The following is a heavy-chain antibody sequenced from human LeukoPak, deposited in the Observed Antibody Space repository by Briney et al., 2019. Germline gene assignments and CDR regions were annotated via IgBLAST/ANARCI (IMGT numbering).Heavy chain of an antibody. Sequence: SETLSLTCAVSGGPLSSGGHSWSWLRQTPGKGLEWIGYIYPSGNAHYNPALKSRVSLSLDMSKNQVSLTLNSMSAADTAIYFCARFTTYFDFWGQGMLVTVSS. V-gene: IGHV4-30-2*01. D-gene: IGHD1-14*01. CDR1: GGPLSSGGHS. CDR3: ARFTTYFDF. J-gene: IGHJ4*02. CDR2: IYPSGNA.